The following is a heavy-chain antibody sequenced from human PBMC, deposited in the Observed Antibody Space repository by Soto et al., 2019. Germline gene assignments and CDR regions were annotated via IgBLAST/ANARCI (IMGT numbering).Heavy chain of an antibody. CDR1: GGSISSSSYY. D-gene: IGHD3-3*01. CDR3: ARRYDFWSGYYINWFDP. J-gene: IGHJ5*02. CDR2: IYYSGST. Sequence: SETLSLTCTVSGGSISSSSYYWGWIRQPPGKGLEWIGSIYYSGSTYYNPSLKSRVTISVDTSKNQFSLKLTSVTAADTAVYYCARRYDFWSGYYINWFDPCGQGTLVTVSS. V-gene: IGHV4-39*01.